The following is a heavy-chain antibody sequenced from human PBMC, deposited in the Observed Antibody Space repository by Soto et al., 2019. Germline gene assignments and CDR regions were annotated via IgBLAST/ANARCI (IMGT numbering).Heavy chain of an antibody. CDR3: ARVAVAARPRWYNWFDP. V-gene: IGHV1-8*01. D-gene: IGHD2-15*01. Sequence: GASVMVSCKTSGYTFTDYDINWVRQATGQGLEWIGWMNPNSGETGYAQKFQGRVTMTRSTPLSTAYLELSSLRSEDTAVYYCARVAVAARPRWYNWFDPWGQGTLVTVSS. CDR1: GYTFTDYD. CDR2: MNPNSGET. J-gene: IGHJ5*02.